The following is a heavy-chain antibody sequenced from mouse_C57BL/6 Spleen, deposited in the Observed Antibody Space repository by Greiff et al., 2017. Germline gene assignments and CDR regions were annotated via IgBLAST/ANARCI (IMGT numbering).Heavy chain of an antibody. CDR1: GYTFTSYW. D-gene: IGHD2-4*01. J-gene: IGHJ2*01. CDR2: INPSNGGT. CDR3: ARSLGDYDYPFDY. Sequence: VQLQQPGTELVKPGASVKLSCKASGYTFTSYWMHWVKQRPGQGLEWIGNINPSNGGTNYNEKFKSKATLTVDKSSSTAYMQLSSLTSEDSAVYDCARSLGDYDYPFDYWGQGTTLTVSS. V-gene: IGHV1-53*01.